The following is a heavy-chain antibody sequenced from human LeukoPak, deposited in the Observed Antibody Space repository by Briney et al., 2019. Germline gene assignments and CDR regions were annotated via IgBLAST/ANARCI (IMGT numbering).Heavy chain of an antibody. V-gene: IGHV3-21*01. CDR1: GFTFSSYS. CDR3: ARGLSRGSRRAAFDI. Sequence: PGGSLRLSCAASGFTFSSYSMNWVRQAPGKGLEWVSSISRSSSYIYYADSVKGRFTISRDNAKNSLYLQMNSLRAEDTAVYYCARGLSRGSRRAAFDIWGQGTMVTVSS. CDR2: ISRSSSYI. D-gene: IGHD3-10*01. J-gene: IGHJ3*02.